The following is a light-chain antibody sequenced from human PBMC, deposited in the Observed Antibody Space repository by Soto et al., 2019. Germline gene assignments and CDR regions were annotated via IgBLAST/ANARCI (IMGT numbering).Light chain of an antibody. CDR1: SSDVGDYNY. CDR2: AVS. CDR3: SYMRNSLYV. V-gene: IGLV2-14*01. J-gene: IGLJ1*01. Sequence: QSVLTQPASVSGSPGQSITISCTGTSSDVGDYNYVSWYQQHPGKAPKLMISAVSNRPSGVSDRFSGSKSGNTASLTISGLQAEDEADYYCSYMRNSLYVFGTGTKFTVL.